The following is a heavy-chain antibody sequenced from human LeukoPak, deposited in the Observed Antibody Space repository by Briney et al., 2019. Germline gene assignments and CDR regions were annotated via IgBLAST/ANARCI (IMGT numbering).Heavy chain of an antibody. CDR3: ARGATDFDWVLSYYYYGMDV. J-gene: IGHJ6*02. CDR1: GFTFSSYS. Sequence: PGGSLRLSCAASGFTFSSYSMNWVRQAPGKGLEWVSYISSSSSTIYYADSVKGRFTISRDNAKNSLYLQMNSLRAEDTAVYYCARGATDFDWVLSYYYYGMDVWGQGTTVTVSS. V-gene: IGHV3-48*04. CDR2: ISSSSSTI. D-gene: IGHD3-9*01.